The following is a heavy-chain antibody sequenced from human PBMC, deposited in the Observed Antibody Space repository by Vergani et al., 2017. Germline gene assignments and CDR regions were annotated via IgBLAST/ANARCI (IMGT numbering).Heavy chain of an antibody. V-gene: IGHV4-39*01. Sequence: QLQLQESGPGLVQPSETLSLTCSVSGASLRSSNYYWGWIRQPPGKGLECIASICYSGRTYYNPSLKSRVTISVDTSKNQFSLKLSSVTAADTGVYFCARQSTVEWLAKLGWFDPWGQGILVTVSS. D-gene: IGHD6-19*01. CDR1: GASLRSSNYY. CDR3: ARQSTVEWLAKLGWFDP. J-gene: IGHJ5*02. CDR2: ICYSGRT.